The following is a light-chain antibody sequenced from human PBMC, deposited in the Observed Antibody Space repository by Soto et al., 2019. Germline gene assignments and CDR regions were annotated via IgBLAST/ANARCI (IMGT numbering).Light chain of an antibody. J-gene: IGLJ1*01. CDR1: SSNIGAGYH. Sequence: QSALTQPPSVSGAPGQRVTISCTGGSSNIGAGYHVHWYQQLPRTAPKLLIFDNNNRPSEVPDRFSGSKSGTSASMAITGLQAEDEADYYCLSYDSSLSAYVFGTGTKVTVL. V-gene: IGLV1-40*01. CDR2: DNN. CDR3: LSYDSSLSAYV.